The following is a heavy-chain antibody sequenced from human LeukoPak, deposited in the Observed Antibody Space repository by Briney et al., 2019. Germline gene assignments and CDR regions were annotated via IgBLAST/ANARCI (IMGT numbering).Heavy chain of an antibody. CDR2: INAGNGNT. CDR1: GYTFTNYA. Sequence: ASVKVSCKASGYTFTNYAMHWVRQAPGQRLEWMGWINAGNGNTKSSQKFQGRVTITRDTSASTAYMELSRLRSDDTAVYYCARVKCSSTSCYEEGYYYYYYMDVWGKGTTVTVSS. CDR3: ARVKCSSTSCYEEGYYYYYYMDV. J-gene: IGHJ6*03. V-gene: IGHV1-3*01. D-gene: IGHD2-2*01.